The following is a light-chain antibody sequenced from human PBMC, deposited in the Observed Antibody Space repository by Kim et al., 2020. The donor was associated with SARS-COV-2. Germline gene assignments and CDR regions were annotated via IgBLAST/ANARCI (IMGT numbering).Light chain of an antibody. CDR1: ESLLHNNGRYY. J-gene: IGKJ4*01. CDR3: MQALKTPVT. Sequence: PASISCKSSESLLHNNGRYYLDWYVQKPGQSPQLVIYLGSHRASGVPDRFSASGSGTDFTLKISRVEAEDVGIYYCMQALKTPVTFGGGTKVDIK. CDR2: LGS. V-gene: IGKV2-28*01.